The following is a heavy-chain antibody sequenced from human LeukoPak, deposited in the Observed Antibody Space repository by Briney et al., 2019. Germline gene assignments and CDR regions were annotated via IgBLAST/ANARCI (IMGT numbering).Heavy chain of an antibody. V-gene: IGHV4-61*02. CDR3: ARDRYYDSSGPPD. D-gene: IGHD3-22*01. CDR1: GGSISSGSYY. J-gene: IGHJ4*02. CDR2: IYTSGST. Sequence: SETLSLTCTVSGGSISSGSYYWSWIRQPAGKGLEWIGRIYTSGSTNYNPSLKSRVTISVDTSKNQFSLKLSSVTAADTAVYYCARDRYYDSSGPPDWGQGTLVTASS.